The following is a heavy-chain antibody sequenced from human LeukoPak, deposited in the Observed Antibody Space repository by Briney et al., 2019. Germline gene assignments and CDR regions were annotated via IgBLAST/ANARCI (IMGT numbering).Heavy chain of an antibody. Sequence: PGGSLRLSCAASGFTFSSYEMNWVRQDPGKGLEWVSYISSSGSTIYYADSVKGRFTISRDNAKNSLYLQMNSLRAEDTAVYYCARIVGATHYWGQGTLVTVSS. CDR2: ISSSGSTI. D-gene: IGHD1-26*01. V-gene: IGHV3-48*03. J-gene: IGHJ4*02. CDR1: GFTFSSYE. CDR3: ARIVGATHY.